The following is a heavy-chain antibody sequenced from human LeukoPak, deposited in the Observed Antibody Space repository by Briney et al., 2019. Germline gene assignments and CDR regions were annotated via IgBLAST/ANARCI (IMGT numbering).Heavy chain of an antibody. Sequence: GGSLRLSCAASGFTFSSHYMVWVRQPPGKGLEWVSYISNSSITMYYADSVKGRFTISRDNAKNSLYLQMNSLRAEDTGVYYCARYGGFCSCGFCYRLFDAWGQGSLVTVSS. CDR2: ISNSSITM. CDR1: GFTFSSHY. V-gene: IGHV3-48*03. D-gene: IGHD3-3*01. CDR3: ARYGGFCSCGFCYRLFDA. J-gene: IGHJ5*02.